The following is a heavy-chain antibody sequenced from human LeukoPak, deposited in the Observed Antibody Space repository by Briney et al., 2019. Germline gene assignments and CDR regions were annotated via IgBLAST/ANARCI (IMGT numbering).Heavy chain of an antibody. V-gene: IGHV3-21*01. CDR1: GFTFSSYS. CDR3: ARDGSSYSSGRYAIGY. Sequence: GGSLRLSCAASGFTFSSYSMNWVRQAPGKGLEWVSSISSSSSYIYYADSVKGRFTISRDNAKNSLYLQMNSLRAEDTAVYYCARDGSSYSSGRYAIGYWGQGTLVTVSS. D-gene: IGHD6-19*01. J-gene: IGHJ4*02. CDR2: ISSSSSYI.